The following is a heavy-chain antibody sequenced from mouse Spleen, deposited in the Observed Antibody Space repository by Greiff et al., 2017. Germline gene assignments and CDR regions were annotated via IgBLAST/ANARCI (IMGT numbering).Heavy chain of an antibody. Sequence: QVQLQQSGAELARPGASVKLSCKASGYTFTSYGISWVKQRTGQGLEWIGEIYPRSRNTYYNEKFKGKATLTADKSSSTAYMELRSLTSEDSAVYFCARPYYYDPRDAMDYWGQGTSVTVSS. J-gene: IGHJ4*01. D-gene: IGHD1-1*01. V-gene: IGHV1-81*01. CDR3: ARPYYYDPRDAMDY. CDR1: GYTFTSYG. CDR2: IYPRSRNT.